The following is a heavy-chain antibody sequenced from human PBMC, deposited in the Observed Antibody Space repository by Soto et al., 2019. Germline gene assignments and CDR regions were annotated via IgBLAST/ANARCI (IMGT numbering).Heavy chain of an antibody. J-gene: IGHJ4*02. CDR2: IISILDIP. D-gene: IGHD6-6*01. Sequence: QVQLVQSGAEVKKPGSSVKVSCEASGGTVSAYTINWVRQAPGQGLEWMGRIISILDIPNYAQKFQGRLTIIADTSTSTTYMELRNLRSEDTATYYCARENGTSSLDYWGQGTLVTVS. V-gene: IGHV1-69*02. CDR3: ARENGTSSLDY. CDR1: GGTVSAYT.